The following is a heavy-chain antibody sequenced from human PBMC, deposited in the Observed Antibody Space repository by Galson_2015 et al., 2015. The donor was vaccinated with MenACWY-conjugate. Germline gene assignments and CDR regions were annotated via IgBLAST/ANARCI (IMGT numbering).Heavy chain of an antibody. Sequence: QSGAEVKKPGESLKISCKGSANTFTPYWIAWVRQMPGKGLEWMGIIYPGDSDTSYSPSFQGQVTISADKSISTAYLQWSSLKASDTAMYFCSRHSGTVVGSDAFDIWGQGTMVTVSS. CDR2: IYPGDSDT. D-gene: IGHD6-19*01. J-gene: IGHJ3*02. V-gene: IGHV5-51*01. CDR3: SRHSGTVVGSDAFDI. CDR1: ANTFTPYW.